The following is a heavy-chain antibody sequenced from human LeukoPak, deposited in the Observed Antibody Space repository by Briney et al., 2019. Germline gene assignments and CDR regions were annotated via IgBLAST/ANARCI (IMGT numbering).Heavy chain of an antibody. V-gene: IGHV3-30*04. J-gene: IGHJ4*02. CDR1: GFTFSSYA. CDR3: ARKAFFDY. Sequence: GRSLRLSCAASGFTFSSYAMHWVRQAPGKGLEWVAVISYDGSNKYYADSVKGRFTISRDNSKNTLYLQMNSLRAEDTAVYHCARKAFFDYWGQGTLVTVSS. CDR2: ISYDGSNK.